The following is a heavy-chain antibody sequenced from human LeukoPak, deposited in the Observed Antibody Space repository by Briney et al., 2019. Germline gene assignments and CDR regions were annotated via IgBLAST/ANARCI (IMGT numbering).Heavy chain of an antibody. J-gene: IGHJ4*02. Sequence: PGGSLRLSCAASGFTFSSYSMNWVRQAPGKGLEWVSSISSSSSYIYYADSVKGRFTISRDNAKNSLYLQMNSLRAEDTAVYYCARDVNWNYVSDYWGQGTLVTVSS. V-gene: IGHV3-21*01. CDR3: ARDVNWNYVSDY. CDR1: GFTFSSYS. CDR2: ISSSSSYI. D-gene: IGHD1-7*01.